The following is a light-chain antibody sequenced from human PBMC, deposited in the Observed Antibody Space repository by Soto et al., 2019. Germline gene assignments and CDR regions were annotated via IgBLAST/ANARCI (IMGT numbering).Light chain of an antibody. CDR3: SSYTSSSIHYV. J-gene: IGLJ1*01. CDR1: TSNIGSNS. V-gene: IGLV1-44*01. CDR2: GSD. Sequence: QSVLTQPPSASGTPGQRVTISCSGSTSNIGSNSVNWYQQVPGAAPRLLIYGSDRRPSGVPDRFSASKSGTSASLAISGLQSEDEADYYCSSYTSSSIHYVFGTGTKVTVL.